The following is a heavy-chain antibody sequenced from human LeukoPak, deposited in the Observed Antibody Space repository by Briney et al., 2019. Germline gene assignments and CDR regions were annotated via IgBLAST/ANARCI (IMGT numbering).Heavy chain of an antibody. CDR3: TTYTHWVAGDV. J-gene: IGHJ6*02. CDR2: MNQDGSER. V-gene: IGHV3-7*01. CDR1: GFTFSESW. D-gene: IGHD3-16*01. Sequence: PGGSLRLSCAASGFTFSESWMSWVRQAPGEGLEWVANMNQDGSERVYVDSVKGRFTISRDNARKSLYLQMSSLRAEDTAVYYCTTYTHWVAGDVWRQGTTVTVS.